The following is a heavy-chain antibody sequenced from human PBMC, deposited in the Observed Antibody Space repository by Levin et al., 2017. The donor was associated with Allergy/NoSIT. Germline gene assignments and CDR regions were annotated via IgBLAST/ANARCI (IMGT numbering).Heavy chain of an antibody. D-gene: IGHD4-17*01. CDR3: ASSYGAMGY. CDR1: GFTFRSSW. J-gene: IGHJ4*02. Sequence: LSLPCATSGFTFRSSWMTWVRPAPGKGLEWVANIKEDGSEKKYVDSVKGRFTISRDNAKNSLYLQMSSLRAEDTAIYYCASSYGAMGYWGQGTLVTVSS. V-gene: IGHV3-7*03. CDR2: IKEDGSEK.